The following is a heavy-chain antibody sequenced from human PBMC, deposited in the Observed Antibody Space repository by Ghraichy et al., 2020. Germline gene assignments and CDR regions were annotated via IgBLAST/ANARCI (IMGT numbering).Heavy chain of an antibody. J-gene: IGHJ5*02. CDR2: ISSSSSYI. CDR3: ARDKPILRDSP. CDR1: GFTFSSYS. Sequence: LSLTCAASGFTFSSYSMNWVRQAPGKGLEWVSSISSSSSYIYYADSVKGRFTISRDNAKNSLYLQMNSLRAEDTAVYYCARDKPILRDSPWGQGTLVTVSS. V-gene: IGHV3-21*01. D-gene: IGHD2-21*01.